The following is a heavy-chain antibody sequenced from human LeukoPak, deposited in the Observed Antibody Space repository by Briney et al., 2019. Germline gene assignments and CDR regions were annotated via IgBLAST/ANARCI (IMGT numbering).Heavy chain of an antibody. J-gene: IGHJ6*02. CDR2: IYYSGNT. D-gene: IGHD5-24*01. CDR1: GGSISSYY. CDR3: ARVGYNEYYGMDV. Sequence: SETLSLTCTVSGGSISSYYWSWIRQPPGKGLEWIGYIYYSGNTNYNPSLTSRVTISIDTSKNQFSLKLSSVTAADTAVYYCARVGYNEYYGMDVWGQGTTVTVSS. V-gene: IGHV4-59*08.